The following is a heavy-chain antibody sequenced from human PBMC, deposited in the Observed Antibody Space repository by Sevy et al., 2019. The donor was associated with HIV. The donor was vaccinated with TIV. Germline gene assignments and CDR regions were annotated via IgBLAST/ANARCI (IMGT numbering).Heavy chain of an antibody. D-gene: IGHD1-26*01. Sequence: EWSLRLSCTVSGFIFSNFAMHWVRQAPGKGLEWVAVTAYDGSHKYYADSVKGRFTVSRDNSRNILSLEMSSLTRDDTAVYYCARGENDDEFFQYWGQGTLVTVSS. V-gene: IGHV3-30*04. CDR2: TAYDGSHK. CDR3: ARGENDDEFFQY. CDR1: GFIFSNFA. J-gene: IGHJ1*01.